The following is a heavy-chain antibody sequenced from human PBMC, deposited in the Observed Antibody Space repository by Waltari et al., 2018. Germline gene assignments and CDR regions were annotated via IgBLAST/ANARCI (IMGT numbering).Heavy chain of an antibody. J-gene: IGHJ3*02. Sequence: VQLVESGGGLVQSGGSLRLSCAASGFTLSSSWMHWVRQAPGKGLVWVSRINSDGSTTNYADSVRGRFTISRDNAENTLYLQMNSLRAEDTAVYFCVREGVGSAFDIWGQGTMVTVSS. CDR2: INSDGSTT. V-gene: IGHV3-74*01. CDR1: GFTLSSSW. D-gene: IGHD3-3*01. CDR3: VREGVGSAFDI.